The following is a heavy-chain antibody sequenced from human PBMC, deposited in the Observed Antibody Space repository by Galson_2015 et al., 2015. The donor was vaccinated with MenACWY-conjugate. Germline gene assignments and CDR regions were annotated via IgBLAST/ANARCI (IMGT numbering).Heavy chain of an antibody. Sequence: LSCAVSGFTFRNYWMTWVRQAPGKGLEWVASIKKDGSEKYHVDSVKGRFTISRDNTKNSMYLEMNSLRAEDTALYYCARGHYGMDVWGQGTTVTASS. CDR1: GFTFRNYW. CDR2: IKKDGSEK. J-gene: IGHJ6*02. V-gene: IGHV3-7*03. CDR3: ARGHYGMDV.